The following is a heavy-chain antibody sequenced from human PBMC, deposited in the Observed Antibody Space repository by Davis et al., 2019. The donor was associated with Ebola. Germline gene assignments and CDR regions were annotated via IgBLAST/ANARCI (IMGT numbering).Heavy chain of an antibody. CDR2: ISAYNGNT. CDR3: ARAQFPTTSDH. V-gene: IGHV1-18*01. CDR1: GGTFSSYT. D-gene: IGHD1-1*01. Sequence: AASVKVSCKASGGTFSSYTISWVRQAPGQGLEWMGWISAYNGNTNYAQKLQGRVTITADKSTSTAYMELSSLRSEDTAVYYCARAQFPTTSDHWGQGTLVTVSS. J-gene: IGHJ4*02.